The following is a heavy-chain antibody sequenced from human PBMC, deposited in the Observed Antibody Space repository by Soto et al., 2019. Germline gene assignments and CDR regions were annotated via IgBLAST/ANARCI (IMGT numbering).Heavy chain of an antibody. D-gene: IGHD2-15*01. CDR2: IYGGGTT. J-gene: IGHJ4*02. V-gene: IGHV3-53*01. Sequence: EVQLVESGGGLIQPGGSLRLSCAASGFTVSSKYMTWVRQAPGKGLEWVSVIYGGGTTYYADSVKGRFTISRDNSKNTLYLQKNSLRAEDTAVYYCVQTPSWPGFDFWGQGTLVTVSS. CDR1: GFTVSSKY. CDR3: VQTPSWPGFDF.